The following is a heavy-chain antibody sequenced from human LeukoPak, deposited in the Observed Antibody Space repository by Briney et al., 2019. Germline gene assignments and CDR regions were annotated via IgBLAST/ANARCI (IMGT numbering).Heavy chain of an antibody. Sequence: PGGSLRLSCAASGFTFSSYGMHWVRQAPGKGVEWVAFIRYDGSNKYYAESVKGRFTISRDNSKKTLYMQMNSLRAEDTAVYYCAKGDTAMVRRAFDIWGQGTMVTVSS. J-gene: IGHJ3*02. CDR3: AKGDTAMVRRAFDI. CDR1: GFTFSSYG. D-gene: IGHD5-18*01. V-gene: IGHV3-30*02. CDR2: IRYDGSNK.